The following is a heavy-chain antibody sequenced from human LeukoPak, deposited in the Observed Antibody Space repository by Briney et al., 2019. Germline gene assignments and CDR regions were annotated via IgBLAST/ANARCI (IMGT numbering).Heavy chain of an antibody. V-gene: IGHV1-58*02. J-gene: IGHJ4*02. Sequence: GASVKASCKASGFTFTSSAMQWVRQARGQRREWIGWIVVGSGNTNYAQKFQERVTITSDMSTSTAYMELSSLRSEDTAVYYCAAGVIAAAGFFDYWGQGTLVTVSS. D-gene: IGHD6-13*01. CDR3: AAGVIAAAGFFDY. CDR2: IVVGSGNT. CDR1: GFTFTSSA.